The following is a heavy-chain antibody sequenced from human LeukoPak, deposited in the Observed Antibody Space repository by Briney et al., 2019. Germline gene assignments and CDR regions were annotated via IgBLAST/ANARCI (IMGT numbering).Heavy chain of an antibody. V-gene: IGHV3-23*01. D-gene: IGHD6-19*01. CDR3: ATQSSGWSNSFDY. Sequence: PGGSLRLSCAASGFTFSSYAMSWVRQAPGKGLEWVSAISCSGGSTYYADSVKGRFTISRDNSKNTLYLQMNSLRAEDTAVYYCATQSSGWSNSFDYWGQGTLVTVSS. CDR1: GFTFSSYA. J-gene: IGHJ4*02. CDR2: ISCSGGST.